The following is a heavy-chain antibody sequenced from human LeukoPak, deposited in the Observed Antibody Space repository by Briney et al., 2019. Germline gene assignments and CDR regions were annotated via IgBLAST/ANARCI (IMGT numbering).Heavy chain of an antibody. CDR3: AKDEWSSGYDFDY. CDR1: GFTFRSYS. Sequence: GGSLRLSCAASGFTFRSYSMNWVRQAPGKGLEWVSFISGMSSTIYYADSVKGRFTISRDNAKNSVYLQMNSLRAEDTAVYYCAKDEWSSGYDFDYWGQGTLVTVSS. J-gene: IGHJ4*02. V-gene: IGHV3-48*01. D-gene: IGHD5-12*01. CDR2: ISGMSSTI.